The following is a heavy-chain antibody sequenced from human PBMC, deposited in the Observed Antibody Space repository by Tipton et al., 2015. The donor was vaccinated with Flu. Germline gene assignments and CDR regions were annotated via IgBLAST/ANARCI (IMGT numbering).Heavy chain of an antibody. J-gene: IGHJ6*02. Sequence: SLRLSCAASGFTFSSYAMSWVRQAPGKGLEWVSGISGSGVISFHADSVKGRFTISRDNSKNTLYRQMFSLRVEDTALYYCAKMVGYGLVGVAPATPMDVWGQGTTVTVSS. V-gene: IGHV3-23*01. D-gene: IGHD1-26*01. CDR2: ISGSGVIS. CDR1: GFTFSSYA. CDR3: AKMVGYGLVGVAPATPMDV.